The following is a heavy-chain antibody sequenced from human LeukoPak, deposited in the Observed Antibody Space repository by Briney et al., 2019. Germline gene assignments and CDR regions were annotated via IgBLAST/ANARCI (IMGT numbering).Heavy chain of an antibody. D-gene: IGHD1-14*01. CDR1: GGSFGGYY. CDR2: INHSGST. V-gene: IGHV4-34*01. Sequence: SSETLSLTCAVYGGSFGGYYWSWIRQPPGKGLEWIGEINHSGSTNYNPSLKSRVTISVDTSKNQFSLKLSSVTAADTAVYYCAATDYYYYGMDVWGQGTTVTVSS. CDR3: AATDYYYYGMDV. J-gene: IGHJ6*02.